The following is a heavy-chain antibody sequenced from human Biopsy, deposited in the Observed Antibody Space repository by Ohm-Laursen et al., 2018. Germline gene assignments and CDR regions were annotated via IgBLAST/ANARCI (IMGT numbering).Heavy chain of an antibody. CDR1: GFTFSRFW. J-gene: IGHJ4*02. Sequence: SLRLSCAASGFTFSRFWMHWVRQAPGKGLVWVSCISSDGSTTYADSVKGRFTISRDNAKNTAYLQMNSLRADDTALYYCATDHYGSINYWGQGTLVTVSS. D-gene: IGHD4-17*01. V-gene: IGHV3-74*01. CDR3: ATDHYGSINY. CDR2: ISSDGST.